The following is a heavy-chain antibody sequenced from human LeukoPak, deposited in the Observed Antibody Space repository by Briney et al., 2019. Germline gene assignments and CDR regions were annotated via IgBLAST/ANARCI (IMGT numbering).Heavy chain of an antibody. CDR2: IKSKSDGGTT. CDR1: GFTLSNAW. Sequence: GGSLRLSCAASGFTLSNAWMSWVRQAPGKVLEWVGRIKSKSDGGTTDYAAPVKGRFTISRDDSKNTLYLQMNSLKTEDTAVYYCTIEQLVFTNWGQGTLVTVSS. D-gene: IGHD6-6*01. J-gene: IGHJ4*02. CDR3: TIEQLVFTN. V-gene: IGHV3-15*01.